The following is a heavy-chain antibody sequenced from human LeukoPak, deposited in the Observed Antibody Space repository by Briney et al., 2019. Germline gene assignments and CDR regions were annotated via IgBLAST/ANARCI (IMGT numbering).Heavy chain of an antibody. D-gene: IGHD3-10*01. CDR2: IGGGGRRT. CDR1: GFPFSNFA. Sequence: GSLRLSCAASGFPFSNFAMSWVRPAPGKGLEWVSAIGGGGRRTYYADSVKGRFTISRDNSKNTLYLQMNSLRAEDTAVYYCAKDLDTVVRGVFDYWGQGILVTVSS. V-gene: IGHV3-23*01. J-gene: IGHJ4*02. CDR3: AKDLDTVVRGVFDY.